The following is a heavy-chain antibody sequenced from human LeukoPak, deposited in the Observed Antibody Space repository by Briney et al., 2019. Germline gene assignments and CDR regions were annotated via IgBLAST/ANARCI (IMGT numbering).Heavy chain of an antibody. Sequence: SQTLSLTCTVSGDSITSGGYYWSWIRQRPGKGLEWIGYIYKTGSTYYNPSLKSRVTMSVDTSRNQFSLKVNSVTAADTAVYYCARIYCSRGSCYSSNWFDPWGQGTLVTVSS. J-gene: IGHJ5*02. CDR2: IYKTGST. V-gene: IGHV4-31*03. CDR3: ARIYCSRGSCYSSNWFDP. D-gene: IGHD2-15*01. CDR1: GDSITSGGYY.